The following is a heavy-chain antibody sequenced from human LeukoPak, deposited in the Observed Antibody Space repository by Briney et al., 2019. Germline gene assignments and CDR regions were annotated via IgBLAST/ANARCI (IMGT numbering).Heavy chain of an antibody. Sequence: GGSLRLSCAASGFTFSSYSMHWVRQAPGKGLEWVAVISYDGSNKYYADSVKGRFTISRDNSKNTLYLQMNSLRAEDRAVYYCARPRSSYYYGSGSYYNYWGQGTLVTVSS. J-gene: IGHJ4*02. D-gene: IGHD3-10*01. CDR1: GFTFSSYS. CDR2: ISYDGSNK. V-gene: IGHV3-30*04. CDR3: ARPRSSYYYGSGSYYNY.